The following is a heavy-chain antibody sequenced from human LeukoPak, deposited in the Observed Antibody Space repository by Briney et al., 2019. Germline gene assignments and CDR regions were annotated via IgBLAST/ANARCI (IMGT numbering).Heavy chain of an antibody. Sequence: GGSLRLSCAASGFTFSSFGMHWVRQAPGKGLEWVAVIWYDGSNKYYAESVKGRFTISRDNAKNSLYLQMNSLRAEDTAVYYCARVRSSWYNYYYGMDVWGQGTTVTVSS. D-gene: IGHD6-13*01. V-gene: IGHV3-33*01. CDR2: IWYDGSNK. CDR3: ARVRSSWYNYYYGMDV. CDR1: GFTFSSFG. J-gene: IGHJ6*02.